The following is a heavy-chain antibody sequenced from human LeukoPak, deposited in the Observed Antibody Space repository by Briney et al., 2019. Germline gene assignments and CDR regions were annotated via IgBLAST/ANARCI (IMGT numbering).Heavy chain of an antibody. Sequence: PSETLSLTCAVYGGSFSGYYWSWIRQPPGKGLEWIGEINHSGSTNYNPSLKSRVTISVDTSKNQFSLELSSVTAADTAVYYCARRTGSADYWGQGTLVTVSS. V-gene: IGHV4-34*01. CDR2: INHSGST. CDR1: GGSFSGYY. CDR3: ARRTGSADY. J-gene: IGHJ4*02. D-gene: IGHD3/OR15-3a*01.